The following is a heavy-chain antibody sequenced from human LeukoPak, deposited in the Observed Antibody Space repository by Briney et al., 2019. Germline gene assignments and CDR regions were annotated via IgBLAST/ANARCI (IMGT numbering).Heavy chain of an antibody. CDR1: GGSISSYY. V-gene: IGHV4-59*08. CDR3: ASQRSNWNYVGRGGVEFDY. CDR2: IYYSGST. D-gene: IGHD1-7*01. Sequence: SETLSLTCTVSGGSISSYYWSWIRQPPGKGLEWIGFIYYSGSTNYNPSLKSRLTISVDTSKSQFSLRLSSVTAADTAVYYCASQRSNWNYVGRGGVEFDYWGQGTLVTVSS. J-gene: IGHJ4*02.